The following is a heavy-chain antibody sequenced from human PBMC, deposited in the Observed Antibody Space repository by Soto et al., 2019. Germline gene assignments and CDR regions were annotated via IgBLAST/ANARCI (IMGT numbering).Heavy chain of an antibody. V-gene: IGHV2-5*02. Sequence: QITLKESGPTLVKPTQTLTLTCIFSGFSFSADGVGVGWIRQPPGKALEWLALIFWDDDARYSPSLKSRLTITKDTSKNQVVLTMTNMDPVDAATYYCPHAYGGTSWPNDAFDVWGPGTVVTVSS. J-gene: IGHJ3*01. CDR1: GFSFSADGVG. CDR2: IFWDDDA. D-gene: IGHD2-21*01. CDR3: PHAYGGTSWPNDAFDV.